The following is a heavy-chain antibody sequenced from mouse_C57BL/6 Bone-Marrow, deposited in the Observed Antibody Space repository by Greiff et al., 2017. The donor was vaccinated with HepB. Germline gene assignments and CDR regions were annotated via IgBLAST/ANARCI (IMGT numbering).Heavy chain of an antibody. CDR1: GFSLTSYG. CDR3: ARHRLWGPWDYAMDY. J-gene: IGHJ4*01. CDR2: IWSDGST. V-gene: IGHV2-6-1*01. Sequence: QVQLVESGPGLVAPSQSLSITCTVSGFSLTSYGVHWVRQPPGKGLEWLVVIWSDGSTTYNSALKSRLSISKDNSKSQVFLKMNSLQTDDTAMYYCARHRLWGPWDYAMDYWGQGTSVTVSS. D-gene: IGHD1-1*02.